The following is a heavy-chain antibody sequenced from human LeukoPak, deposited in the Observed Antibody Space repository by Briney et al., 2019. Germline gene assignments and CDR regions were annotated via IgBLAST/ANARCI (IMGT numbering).Heavy chain of an antibody. CDR2: IYYSGST. D-gene: IGHD6-13*01. CDR1: GGSISTYY. Sequence: SETLSLTCTVSGGSISTYYGNWIRQAPGKGLEWIGYIYYSGSTNYNPSLKSRVTISVDTSRNQFSLKLSSVTAADTAVYYCARGGVEYSSSWYTYYYGMDVWGQGTTVTVSS. J-gene: IGHJ6*02. V-gene: IGHV4-59*01. CDR3: ARGGVEYSSSWYTYYYGMDV.